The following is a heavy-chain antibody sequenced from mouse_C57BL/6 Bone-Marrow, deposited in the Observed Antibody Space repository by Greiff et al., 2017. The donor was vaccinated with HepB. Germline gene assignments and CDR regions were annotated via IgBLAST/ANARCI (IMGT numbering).Heavy chain of an antibody. D-gene: IGHD2-1*01. J-gene: IGHJ2*01. V-gene: IGHV1-61*01. CDR3: ARRGLLFYFDY. CDR2: IYPSHSET. Sequence: QVQLQQPGAELVRPGSSVKLSCKASGYTFTSYWMDWVKQRPGQGLEWIGNIYPSHSETHYNQKFKDKATLTVDKSSSTAYMQLSSLTSEDSAVYYCARRGLLFYFDYWGQGTTLTVSS. CDR1: GYTFTSYW.